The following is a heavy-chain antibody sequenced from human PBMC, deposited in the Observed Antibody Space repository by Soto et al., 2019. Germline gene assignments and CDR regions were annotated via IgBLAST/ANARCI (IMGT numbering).Heavy chain of an antibody. CDR2: IYYSGST. CDR3: ARVGKGYYDSSGYYILNYYYGMDV. J-gene: IGHJ6*02. D-gene: IGHD3-22*01. Sequence: SETLSLTCTVSGGSISGYYWSWIRQPPGKGLEWIGYIYYSGSTNYNPSLKSRVTISVDTSKNQFSLKLSSVTAADTAVYYCARVGKGYYDSSGYYILNYYYGMDVWGQGTTVTVSS. V-gene: IGHV4-59*01. CDR1: GGSISGYY.